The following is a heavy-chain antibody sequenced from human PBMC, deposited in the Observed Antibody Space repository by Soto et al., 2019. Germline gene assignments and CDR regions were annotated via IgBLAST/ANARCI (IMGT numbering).Heavy chain of an antibody. CDR2: ISYIGIT. Sequence: QVQLQESGPGLVKPSQTLSLTCTVSGGSVSSGAYYWSWIRQLPGKGLEWIGYISYIGITYYNPSLNRRVTISVDTSNTHISLTLSSVTAADTAVCSSAMWELRIRNAFDLWGQGTMVTVSS. D-gene: IGHD1-26*01. CDR3: AMWELRIRNAFDL. V-gene: IGHV4-31*02. CDR1: GGSVSSGAYY. J-gene: IGHJ3*01.